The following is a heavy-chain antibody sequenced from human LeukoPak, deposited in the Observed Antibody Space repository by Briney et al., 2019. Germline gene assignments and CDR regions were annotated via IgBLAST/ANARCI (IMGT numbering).Heavy chain of an antibody. D-gene: IGHD4-17*01. J-gene: IGHJ3*02. CDR3: ARGHYGLDI. Sequence: GGSLRLSCAASGFTVSQRWTTWVRQAPGKGLEWMAHINADGTEKDCVDSVTGRFTISKDNTKNSVYLQLNSLRAEDTALYYCARGHYGLDIWGQGTMVTVSS. V-gene: IGHV3-7*01. CDR2: INADGTEK. CDR1: GFTVSQRW.